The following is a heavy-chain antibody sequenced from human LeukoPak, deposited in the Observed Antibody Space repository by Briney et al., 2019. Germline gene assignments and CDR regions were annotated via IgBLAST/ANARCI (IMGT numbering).Heavy chain of an antibody. Sequence: SVKVSCKASGGTFGSYAISWVRQAPGQGLEWMGRIIPILGIANYAQKFQGRVTITADKSTSTAYMELSSLRSEDTAVYYCARENAVAASGPLGYWGQGTLVTVSS. J-gene: IGHJ4*02. CDR2: IIPILGIA. CDR1: GGTFGSYA. V-gene: IGHV1-69*04. CDR3: ARENAVAASGPLGY. D-gene: IGHD2-15*01.